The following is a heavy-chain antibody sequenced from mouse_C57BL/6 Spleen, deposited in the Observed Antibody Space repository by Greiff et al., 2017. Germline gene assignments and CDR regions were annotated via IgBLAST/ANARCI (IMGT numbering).Heavy chain of an antibody. CDR1: GFTFTDYY. CDR3: ARSLYGNYPYYDALDY. CDR2: IRNKANGYTT. J-gene: IGHJ4*01. Sequence: EVQRVESGGGLVQPGGSLSLSCAASGFTFTDYYMSWVRQPPGKALEWLGFIRNKANGYTTEDSASVKGRFTISRDNSQSLLYLQMNALRAEDSATYYGARSLYGNYPYYDALDYWGQGTSVTVSS. D-gene: IGHD2-1*01. V-gene: IGHV7-3*01.